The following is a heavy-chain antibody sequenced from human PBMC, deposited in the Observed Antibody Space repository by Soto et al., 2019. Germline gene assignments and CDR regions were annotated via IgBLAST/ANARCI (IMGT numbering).Heavy chain of an antibody. D-gene: IGHD6-13*01. CDR1: GYNFFDYG. CDR2: VSPKSGNT. CDR3: ARGRTVSSIGPLLV. J-gene: IGHJ1*01. V-gene: IGHV1-18*01. Sequence: QIQLVQSGAEVKKPGASVKVSCKASGYNFFDYGVSWVRQAPGPGLEWMGWVSPKSGNTDFARKVQGRVTMTADTSTYPAYLELRGLRSDDTAVYYCARGRTVSSIGPLLVWGQGTLVSVSS.